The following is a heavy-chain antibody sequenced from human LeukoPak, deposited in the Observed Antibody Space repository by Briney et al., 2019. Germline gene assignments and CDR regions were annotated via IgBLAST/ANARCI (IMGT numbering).Heavy chain of an antibody. V-gene: IGHV1-69*04. CDR1: GGTFSSYA. CDR2: IIPILGIA. D-gene: IGHD3-22*01. J-gene: IGHJ4*02. CDR3: ARGSLDYDSSGYPNFDH. Sequence: GASVKVSCKASGGTFSSYAISWVRQAPGQGLEWMGRIIPILGIANYAQKFQGRVTITADKSTSTAYMELSSLRSEDTAVYYCARGSLDYDSSGYPNFDHWGQGTLVTVSS.